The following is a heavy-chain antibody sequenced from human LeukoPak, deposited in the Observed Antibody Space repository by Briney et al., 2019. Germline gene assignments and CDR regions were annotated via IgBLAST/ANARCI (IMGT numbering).Heavy chain of an antibody. CDR3: ARDHSSSWYRGDYFDY. D-gene: IGHD6-13*01. V-gene: IGHV3-21*01. CDR1: GFTFSSYG. CDR2: ISSSSSYI. Sequence: AGPLRLSCAASGFTFSSYGMTWVRQDPGKELEWVSSISSSSSYIYYADSVKGRFTISRDNAKNSLYLQMNSLRAEDTAVYYSARDHSSSWYRGDYFDYWGQGTLVTVSS. J-gene: IGHJ4*02.